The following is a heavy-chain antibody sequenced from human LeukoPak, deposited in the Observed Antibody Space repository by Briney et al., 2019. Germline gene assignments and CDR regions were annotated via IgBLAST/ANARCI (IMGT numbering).Heavy chain of an antibody. J-gene: IGHJ3*02. CDR2: IYYSGST. D-gene: IGHD5/OR15-5a*01. CDR1: GGSISSHY. V-gene: IGHV4-59*11. CDR3: ARDLSPEDAFDI. Sequence: SETLSLTCTVSGGSISSHYWSWIRQPPGKGLEWIGYIYYSGSTNYNPSLKSRVTISVDTSKNQFSLKLSSVTAADTAVYYCARDLSPEDAFDIWGQGTMVTVSS.